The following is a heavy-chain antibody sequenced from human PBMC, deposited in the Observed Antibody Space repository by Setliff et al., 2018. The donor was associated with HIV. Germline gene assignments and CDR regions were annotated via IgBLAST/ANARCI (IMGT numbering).Heavy chain of an antibody. Sequence: GGSLRLSCAASGFTFSRHDMTWVRQAPGKGLEWVSSIKPSGDVTYYADSVKGRFTISRDNSKDTLYLQMNSLRAEDTAVYYCAKDGYSDYLNSYFDYWGQGTLVTVSS. D-gene: IGHD4-17*01. CDR2: IKPSGDVT. J-gene: IGHJ4*02. CDR3: AKDGYSDYLNSYFDY. CDR1: GFTFSRHD. V-gene: IGHV3-23*01.